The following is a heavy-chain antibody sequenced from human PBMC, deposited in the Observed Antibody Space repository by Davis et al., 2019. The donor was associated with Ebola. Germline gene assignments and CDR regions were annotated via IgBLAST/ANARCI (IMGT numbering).Heavy chain of an antibody. Sequence: ASVKVSCKASGYTFTSYDINWVRQAPGRGLEWMGWISAYNGNTNYAQKLQGRVTMTTDTSTSTAYMELRSLRSDDTAVYYCARTRLERSEDYWGQGTLVTVSS. V-gene: IGHV1-18*01. CDR2: ISAYNGNT. CDR1: GYTFTSYD. CDR3: ARTRLERSEDY. D-gene: IGHD1-1*01. J-gene: IGHJ4*02.